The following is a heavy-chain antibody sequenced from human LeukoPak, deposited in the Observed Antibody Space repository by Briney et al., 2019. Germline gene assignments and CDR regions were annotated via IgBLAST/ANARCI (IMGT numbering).Heavy chain of an antibody. Sequence: SETLSLTCTVSDGSISSGYYFWSWVRQPAGKGLEWIGRIYTSGSTNYNPSLKSRVTMSLDTSKNQFSLKLSSVTAADTAVYYCARGPTYYDILTGSYYYMDVGGKGTTVTVSS. CDR2: IYTSGST. J-gene: IGHJ6*03. D-gene: IGHD3-9*01. CDR3: ARGPTYYDILTGSYYYMDV. V-gene: IGHV4-61*02. CDR1: DGSISSGYYF.